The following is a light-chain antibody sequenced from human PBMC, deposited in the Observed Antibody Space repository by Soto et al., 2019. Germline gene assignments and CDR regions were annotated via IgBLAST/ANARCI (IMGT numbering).Light chain of an antibody. J-gene: IGKJ3*01. V-gene: IGKV3-20*01. Sequence: EIVLTQSPGTLSLSPGQRATLSCRAIQSVSSSYLAWYQQKPGQAPRLLIYGASSRATGIPDRFSGSGSGTDFPLTISRLEPEDCAVYYCQQYGSSPTFGPGTIVDIK. CDR2: GAS. CDR3: QQYGSSPT. CDR1: QSVSSSY.